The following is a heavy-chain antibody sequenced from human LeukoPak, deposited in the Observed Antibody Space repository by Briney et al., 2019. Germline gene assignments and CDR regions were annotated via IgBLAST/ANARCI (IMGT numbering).Heavy chain of an antibody. D-gene: IGHD2-2*01. CDR2: INSDGSST. CDR1: GFTFSSYS. V-gene: IGHV3-74*01. J-gene: IGHJ4*02. Sequence: GGSLRLSCAASGFTFSSYSMNWVRQAPGKGLVWVSRINSDGSSTSYADSVKGRFTISRDNAKNTLYLQMNSLRAEDTAVYYCAREFSPGVVTLDYWGQGTLVTVSS. CDR3: AREFSPGVVTLDY.